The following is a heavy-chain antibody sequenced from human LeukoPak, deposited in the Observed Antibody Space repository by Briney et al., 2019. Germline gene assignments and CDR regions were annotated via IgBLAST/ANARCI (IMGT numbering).Heavy chain of an antibody. Sequence: GGSLRLSCTASGFTFGDYAMSWVRQAPGKGLEWVGFIRSKAYGGTTEYAASVKGRFTISRDDSKSIACLQMNSLKTEDTAVYYCTRSVRVTTVTIILDYYYYYMDVWGKGTTVTISS. J-gene: IGHJ6*03. CDR2: IRSKAYGGTT. CDR1: GFTFGDYA. V-gene: IGHV3-49*04. D-gene: IGHD4-17*01. CDR3: TRSVRVTTVTIILDYYYYYMDV.